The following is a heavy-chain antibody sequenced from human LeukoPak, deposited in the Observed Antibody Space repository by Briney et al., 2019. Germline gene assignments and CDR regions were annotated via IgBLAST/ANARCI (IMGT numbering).Heavy chain of an antibody. CDR3: AGARYGSGISDFDY. CDR2: ISSSSSYI. Sequence: GGSLRLSCAASGFTFSSYSMNWVRQAPGKGLEWVSSISSSSSYIYYADSVKGRFTIARGNAKNSLYLQMNNLRAEDTAVYYCAGARYGSGISDFDYWGQGTLVTVSS. D-gene: IGHD3-10*01. J-gene: IGHJ4*02. CDR1: GFTFSSYS. V-gene: IGHV3-21*01.